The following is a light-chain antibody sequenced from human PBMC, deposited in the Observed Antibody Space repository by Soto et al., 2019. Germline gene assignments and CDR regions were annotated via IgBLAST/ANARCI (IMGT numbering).Light chain of an antibody. J-gene: IGLJ1*01. V-gene: IGLV2-14*01. CDR1: SSDVGGYTY. Sequence: QSVLTQPASMSGSPGQSITISCSGTSSDVGGYTYVSWYQQHPGKAPKVIIYEVSNRPSGVSNRFSGSKSGKTASLTISGLQAEDEADYYCSSYTSSSTPYVFGTGTKVTVL. CDR2: EVS. CDR3: SSYTSSSTPYV.